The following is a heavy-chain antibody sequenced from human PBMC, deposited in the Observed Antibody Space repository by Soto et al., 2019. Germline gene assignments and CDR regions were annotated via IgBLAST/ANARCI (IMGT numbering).Heavy chain of an antibody. J-gene: IGHJ4*02. CDR2: IYAGGNT. Sequence: EVQLVESGGGLVQPGGSLRLSCAASGFTVSSNYMSWVRQAPGKGLQWVSVIYAGGNTYYADSVKGRFTISRDNSKNTLYIQMNSMRAEDTAVYYCARESPESSGWYVVWGQGTLVTVSS. D-gene: IGHD6-19*01. CDR3: ARESPESSGWYVV. V-gene: IGHV3-66*01. CDR1: GFTVSSNY.